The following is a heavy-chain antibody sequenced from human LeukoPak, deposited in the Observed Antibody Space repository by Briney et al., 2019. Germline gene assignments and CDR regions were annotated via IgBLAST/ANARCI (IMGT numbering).Heavy chain of an antibody. D-gene: IGHD3-22*01. Sequence: SETLSLTCVVYGGSFSGYFWSWIRQPPGKGLEWIGDITPSGSTNYSPSLKSRVSISIDTSKKKLSLRLTSVTAADSAVYYCASSFYYDSRDYWGQGTLVTVSS. CDR1: GGSFSGYF. J-gene: IGHJ4*02. V-gene: IGHV4-34*01. CDR2: ITPSGST. CDR3: ASSFYYDSRDY.